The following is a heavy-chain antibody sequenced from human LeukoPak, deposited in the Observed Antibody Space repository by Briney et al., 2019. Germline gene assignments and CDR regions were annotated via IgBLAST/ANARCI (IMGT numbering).Heavy chain of an antibody. V-gene: IGHV4-59*01. Sequence: SETLSLTCTVSGGSISSYYWSWIRQPPGKGLEWIGYIYYSGSTNYNPSLKSRVTISVDTSKNQFSLKLSSVTAADTAVYYSARVASRVLAPGYYDFWSGSPIDYWGQGTLVTVSS. D-gene: IGHD3-3*01. CDR2: IYYSGST. CDR1: GGSISSYY. CDR3: ARVASRVLAPGYYDFWSGSPIDY. J-gene: IGHJ4*02.